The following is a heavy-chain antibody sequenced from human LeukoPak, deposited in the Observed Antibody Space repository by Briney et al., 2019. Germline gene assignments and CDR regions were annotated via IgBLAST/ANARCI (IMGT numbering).Heavy chain of an antibody. CDR2: IKQDGSEK. J-gene: IGHJ2*01. CDR3: AATRRDGYNSWYFDL. Sequence: PGGSLRLSCAASGFTFSSYWMSWVRQAPGKGLEWVANIKQDGSEKYYVDSVKGRFTISRDNAKNSLYLQMNSLRAEDTAVYYCAATRRDGYNSWYFDLWGRGTLVTVSS. V-gene: IGHV3-7*01. D-gene: IGHD5-24*01. CDR1: GFTFSSYW.